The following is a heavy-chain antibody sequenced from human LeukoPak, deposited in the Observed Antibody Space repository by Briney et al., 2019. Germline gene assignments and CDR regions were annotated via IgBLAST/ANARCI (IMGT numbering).Heavy chain of an antibody. D-gene: IGHD1-14*01. Sequence: SETLSLTCTASGGSLSSDYWSWIRQPPGKGLEWIGYVSYSGSTNYNPSLNSRLTISLDTSKTRFSLKLSSVTAADTAKYFCARYIRGPDYYIDVWGRGATVTVSS. CDR1: GGSLSSDY. V-gene: IGHV4-59*01. CDR2: VSYSGST. J-gene: IGHJ6*03. CDR3: ARYIRGPDYYIDV.